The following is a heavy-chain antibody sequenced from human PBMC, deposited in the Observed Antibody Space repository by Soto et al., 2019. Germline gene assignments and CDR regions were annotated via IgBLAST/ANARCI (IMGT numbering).Heavy chain of an antibody. Sequence: ASVKVSCKXSGYTFTSYAMHWVRQAPGQRLEWMGWINPNSGNTGYAQKFQGRVTMTRNTSISTAYMELSSLRSEDTAVYYCARGTSGYVTYYYYGMDVWGQGTTVTVSS. CDR2: INPNSGNT. CDR1: GYTFTSYA. CDR3: ARGTSGYVTYYYYGMDV. J-gene: IGHJ6*02. D-gene: IGHD5-12*01. V-gene: IGHV1-8*02.